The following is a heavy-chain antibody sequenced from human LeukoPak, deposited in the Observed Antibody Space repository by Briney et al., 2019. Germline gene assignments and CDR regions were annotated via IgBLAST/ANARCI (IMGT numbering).Heavy chain of an antibody. CDR3: AKDGVCSSTSCYVGGLDY. J-gene: IGHJ4*02. V-gene: IGHV3-23*01. Sequence: GGSLRLSWAAAGFTFSSYAMSWVRQAPGKGLEWVSAISGSGGSTFYADSGKGRFTISRGNSKNPLYLQMNSLRAEDPAVYYCAKDGVCSSTSCYVGGLDYWGQGTLVTVSS. D-gene: IGHD2-2*01. CDR1: GFTFSSYA. CDR2: ISGSGGST.